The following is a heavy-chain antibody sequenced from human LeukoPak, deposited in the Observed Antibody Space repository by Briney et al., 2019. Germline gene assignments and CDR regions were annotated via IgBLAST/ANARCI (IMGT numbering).Heavy chain of an antibody. J-gene: IGHJ6*02. Sequence: ASVKVSCKASGYTFTGYYMHWVRQAPGQGLEWMGWINPNSGGTNYAQKFQGRVTMTRDTSISTAYTELSRLRSDDTAVYYCASGGGSCYPACYYYYGMDVWGQGTTVTVSS. CDR2: INPNSGGT. V-gene: IGHV1-2*02. CDR1: GYTFTGYY. D-gene: IGHD2-15*01. CDR3: ASGGGSCYPACYYYYGMDV.